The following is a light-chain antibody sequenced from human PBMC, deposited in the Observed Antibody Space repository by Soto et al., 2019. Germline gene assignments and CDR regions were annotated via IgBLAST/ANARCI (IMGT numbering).Light chain of an antibody. Sequence: DIQMTQSPSSLSAYVGDRVTITCRASQGIGNDLGWFQQRPGKAPKRLIYAASTLQSGVPSRFSGSRSGTEFTLTISSLQPEDFAIYYCLKHNSYPFSCGPGTKVDIK. CDR3: LKHNSYPFS. V-gene: IGKV1-17*01. J-gene: IGKJ3*01. CDR2: AAS. CDR1: QGIGND.